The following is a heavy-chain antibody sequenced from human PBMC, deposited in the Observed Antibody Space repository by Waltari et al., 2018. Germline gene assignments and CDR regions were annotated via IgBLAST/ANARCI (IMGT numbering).Heavy chain of an antibody. J-gene: IGHJ4*02. D-gene: IGHD3-10*01. CDR1: GGSFSGYY. Sequence: QVQLQQWGAGLLKPSETLSLTCAVYGGSFSGYYWSWIRQPPGKGLEWIGEINHSGSTNYNPSLKIRVTISVDTSKNQFSLKLSSVTAADTAVYYCARGSSRVGGNDFDYWGQGTLVTVSS. CDR2: INHSGST. CDR3: ARGSSRVGGNDFDY. V-gene: IGHV4-34*01.